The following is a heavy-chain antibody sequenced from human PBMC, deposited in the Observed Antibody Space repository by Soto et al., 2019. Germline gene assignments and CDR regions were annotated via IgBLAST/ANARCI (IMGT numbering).Heavy chain of an antibody. CDR2: IHYSGST. J-gene: IGHJ4*02. V-gene: IGHV4-59*08. Sequence: PSETLSLTCTVSSGSISSYYWSWIRQPPGEGLQWIGYIHYSGSTKYNPSLKSRVTMSVDTSKNKFSLKLSSVTAADTAVYYCARRYGGNLDYWGQGTLVTVSS. CDR3: ARRYGGNLDY. D-gene: IGHD1-26*01. CDR1: SGSISSYY.